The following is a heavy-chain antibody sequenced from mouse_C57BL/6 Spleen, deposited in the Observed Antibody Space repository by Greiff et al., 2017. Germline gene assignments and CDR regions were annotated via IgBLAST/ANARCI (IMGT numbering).Heavy chain of an antibody. D-gene: IGHD1-1*01. Sequence: VQLQQPGAELVKPGASVKMSCKASGYTFTSYWITWVKQRPGQGLEWIGDIYPGSGSTNYNEKFKSKATLAVDTSSSTAYMQRSSLPAEDSAVYYCASWWDYYGSSWVAFWGQGTLVTVSA. V-gene: IGHV1-55*01. CDR2: IYPGSGST. J-gene: IGHJ3*01. CDR3: ASWWDYYGSSWVAF. CDR1: GYTFTSYW.